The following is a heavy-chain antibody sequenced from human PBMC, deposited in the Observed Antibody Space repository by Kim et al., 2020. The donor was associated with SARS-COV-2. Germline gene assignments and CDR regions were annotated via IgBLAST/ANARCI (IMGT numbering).Heavy chain of an antibody. CDR2: ILHSGSA. CDR1: GAFINRYY. CDR3: ARRNSESWRFYSMDA. Sequence: SETLSLTCTVSGAFINRYYWSWIRQPPGKGLEWIGYILHSGSAIYNPSLKSRVTISVDTSKNQFSLRLTSVTAADTAVYYCARRNSESWRFYSMDAWGKGTPVTVSS. J-gene: IGHJ6*03. D-gene: IGHD1-26*01. V-gene: IGHV4-59*08.